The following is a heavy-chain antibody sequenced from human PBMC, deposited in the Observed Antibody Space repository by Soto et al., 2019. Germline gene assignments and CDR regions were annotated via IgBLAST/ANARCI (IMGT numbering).Heavy chain of an antibody. D-gene: IGHD3-10*01. V-gene: IGHV2-5*02. CDR3: AHRRTYGSGSYSFGY. CDR2: IYWDDDK. Sequence: QITLKESGPTLVKPTQTLTLTCTFSGFSLSTSGVGVAWIRQPPGKALEWLALIYWDDDKRYSPSLKSRLTIXXDXSXNQVVLTMTNMDPVDTATYYCAHRRTYGSGSYSFGYWGQGTLVTVSS. J-gene: IGHJ4*02. CDR1: GFSLSTSGVG.